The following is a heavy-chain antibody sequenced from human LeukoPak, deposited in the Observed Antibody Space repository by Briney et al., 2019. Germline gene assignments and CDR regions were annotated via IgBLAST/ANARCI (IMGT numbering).Heavy chain of an antibody. CDR3: ATDTAGHDY. V-gene: IGHV3-7*03. Sequence: GGSLRLSCAASGFTFNSYWMSWVRQAPGKGLEWVANIKQDGSEKYYVDSVKGRFTISRGNVKNSLYLQMNSLRAEDTAVYYCATDTAGHDYWGQGTLVTVSS. CDR1: GFTFNSYW. J-gene: IGHJ4*02. CDR2: IKQDGSEK. D-gene: IGHD6-13*01.